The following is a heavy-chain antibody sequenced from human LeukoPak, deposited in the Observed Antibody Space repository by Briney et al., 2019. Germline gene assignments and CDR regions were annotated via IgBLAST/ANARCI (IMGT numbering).Heavy chain of an antibody. J-gene: IGHJ4*02. D-gene: IGHD5-12*01. CDR1: GFTVSSNY. Sequence: GGSLRLSCAASGFTVSSNYMSWVRQAPGKGLEWVSVIYSGGSTYYADSVKGRSTISRDNSKNTLYLQMNSLRAEDTAVYYCARSPYSGYDSAPFDYWGQGTLVTVSS. CDR3: ARSPYSGYDSAPFDY. V-gene: IGHV3-66*01. CDR2: IYSGGST.